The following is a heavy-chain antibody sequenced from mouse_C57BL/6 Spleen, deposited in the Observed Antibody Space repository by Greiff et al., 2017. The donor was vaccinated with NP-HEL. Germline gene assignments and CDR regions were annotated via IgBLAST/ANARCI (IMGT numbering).Heavy chain of an antibody. Sequence: VKLMESGPELVKPGASVKISCKASGYAFSSSWMNWVKQRPGKGLEWIGRIYPGDGDTNYNGTFKGKATLTADKSSSTAYLQHSSLTSEDSAVYFCAREGTYSPPKWYYDVWGTGTTVTVAS. CDR2: IYPGDGDT. V-gene: IGHV1-82*01. J-gene: IGHJ1*03. D-gene: IGHD5-1*01. CDR3: AREGTYSPPKWYYDV. CDR1: GYAFSSSW.